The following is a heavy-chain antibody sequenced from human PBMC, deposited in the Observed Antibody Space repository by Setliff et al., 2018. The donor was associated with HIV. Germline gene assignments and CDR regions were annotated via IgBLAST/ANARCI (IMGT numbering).Heavy chain of an antibody. V-gene: IGHV3-7*01. CDR2: IKQDGSAK. J-gene: IGHJ4*02. Sequence: GGSLRLSCVASGFTFSNYWMSWVRQAPGKGLELVANIKQDGSAKFYVDSVEGRFTISRDNAKNSLYLQMTSLRAEDTAVYYCVRMGGGYEDSSGYLWAHDYWGQGTLVTVSS. D-gene: IGHD3-22*01. CDR3: VRMGGGYEDSSGYLWAHDY. CDR1: GFTFSNYW.